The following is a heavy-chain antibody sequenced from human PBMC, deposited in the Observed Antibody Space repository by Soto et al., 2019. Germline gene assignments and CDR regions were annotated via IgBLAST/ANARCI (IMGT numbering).Heavy chain of an antibody. CDR2: INSDGSST. J-gene: IGHJ5*02. V-gene: IGHV3-74*01. D-gene: IGHD1-26*01. CDR1: GYTFSSSW. CDR3: ARDRWEGPFGP. Sequence: GGSLRRACAASGYTFSSSWMHWFRQAPGKGLVWVSRINSDGSSTSYADSVKGRFTISRDNAKNTLYLQMNSLRAEDTAVYYCARDRWEGPFGPWGQGTLVTVSS.